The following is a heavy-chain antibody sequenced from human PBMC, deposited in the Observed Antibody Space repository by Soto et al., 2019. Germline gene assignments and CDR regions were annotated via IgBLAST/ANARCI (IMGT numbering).Heavy chain of an antibody. CDR2: ISAYNGNT. CDR1: GYSFTSYG. D-gene: IGHD2-15*01. J-gene: IGHJ4*02. Sequence: ASVKVSCKASGYSFTSYGISWVRQAPGQGLEWMGWISAYNGNTNYAQKLQGRVTMTTDTSTSTAYMELRSLRSDDTAVYYCARMSVVVVVADNHWIIDYWGQGTLVTVSS. V-gene: IGHV1-18*01. CDR3: ARMSVVVVVADNHWIIDY.